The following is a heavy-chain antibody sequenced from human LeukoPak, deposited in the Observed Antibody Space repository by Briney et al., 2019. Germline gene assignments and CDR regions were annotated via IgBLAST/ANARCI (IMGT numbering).Heavy chain of an antibody. Sequence: SETLSLTCTVSGGSISSSSYCWGWLRQPPGKGLEWIGSIYYSGSTNYNPSLKSRVTISVDTSKNQFSLKLSSVTAADTAVYYCATDPGDYGKFDYWGQGTLVTVSS. CDR1: GGSISSSSYC. CDR3: ATDPGDYGKFDY. J-gene: IGHJ4*02. CDR2: IYYSGST. V-gene: IGHV4-39*07. D-gene: IGHD4-17*01.